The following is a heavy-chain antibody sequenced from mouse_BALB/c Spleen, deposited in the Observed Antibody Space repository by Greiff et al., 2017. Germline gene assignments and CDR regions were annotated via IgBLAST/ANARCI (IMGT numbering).Heavy chain of an antibody. CDR1: GFSLTGYG. D-gene: IGHD2-14*01. V-gene: IGHV2-6-7*01. J-gene: IGHJ4*01. Sequence: VKLMESGPGLVAPSQSLSITCTVSGFSLTGYGVNWVRQPPGKGLEWLGMIWGDGSTDYNSALKSRLSISKDNSKSQVFLKMNSLQTDDTARYYCARDYRYDGAYYAMDYWGQGTSVTVSS. CDR3: ARDYRYDGAYYAMDY. CDR2: IWGDGST.